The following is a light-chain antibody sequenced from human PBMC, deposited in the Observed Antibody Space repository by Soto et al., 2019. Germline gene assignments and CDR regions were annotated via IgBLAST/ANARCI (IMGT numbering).Light chain of an antibody. CDR3: QQLNSYSALT. Sequence: DIQMTPTPSTLSASGGDRGTLTCRASQSISSWLAWYQQKPGKAPKLLIYKASSLESGVPSRFSGSGSGTDFTLTISSLQPEDFATYYCQQLNSYSALTFGGGTKVDIK. CDR1: QSISSW. V-gene: IGKV1-5*03. CDR2: KAS. J-gene: IGKJ4*01.